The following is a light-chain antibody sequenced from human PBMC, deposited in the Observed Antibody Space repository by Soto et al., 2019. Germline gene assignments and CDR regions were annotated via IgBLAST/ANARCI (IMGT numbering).Light chain of an antibody. Sequence: QSALTQPRSVSGSPGQSVTISCTGTSSDVGGYNYVSWYQHHPGKAPKLMIYDVRKRPSGVPDRFSGSKSGNTASLTISGLQAEDEADYYCCSYAGDSGVLFGGGTQLTVL. V-gene: IGLV2-11*01. CDR1: SSDVGGYNY. J-gene: IGLJ2*01. CDR2: DVR. CDR3: CSYAGDSGVL.